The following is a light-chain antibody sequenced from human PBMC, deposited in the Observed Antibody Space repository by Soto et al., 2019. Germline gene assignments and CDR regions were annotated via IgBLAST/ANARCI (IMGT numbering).Light chain of an antibody. CDR1: SSDVGAHDY. CDR2: EVT. CDR3: NSYTTSTTLVV. V-gene: IGLV2-14*01. J-gene: IGLJ3*02. Sequence: QSALTQPASVSGSPGQSIAISCTGTSSDVGAHDYVSWYQQHPGKAPKLIIYEVTNRPSGVSNRFSGSKSGNTASLTISGLQAEDEADYYCNSYTTSTTLVVFGGGTKLTVL.